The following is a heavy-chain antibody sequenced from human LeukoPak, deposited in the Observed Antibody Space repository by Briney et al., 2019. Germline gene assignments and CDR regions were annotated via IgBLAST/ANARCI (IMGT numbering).Heavy chain of an antibody. CDR1: GGTFSSYA. CDR3: ATGPDYYYYYMDV. Sequence: SVKVSCKASGGTFSSYAISWVRQAPGQGLEWMGGIIPIFGTANYAQKFQGRVTITTDESTSTAYMELSSLRSEDTAVYYCATGPDYYYYYMDVWGKGTTVTVSS. CDR2: IIPIFGTA. J-gene: IGHJ6*03. V-gene: IGHV1-69*05. D-gene: IGHD2-8*02.